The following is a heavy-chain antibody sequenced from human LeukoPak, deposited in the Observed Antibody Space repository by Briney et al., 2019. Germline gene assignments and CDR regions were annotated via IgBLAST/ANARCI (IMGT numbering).Heavy chain of an antibody. J-gene: IGHJ4*02. CDR3: VTKASVSGVKRY. V-gene: IGHV3-21*01. CDR1: GLPFESYS. Sequence: GGSLRLSCAASGLPFESYSMTWIRQAPGKGLEWVSTISRTSNYIYTADSLKGRFTTSRDNAEKSLFLQMPNLTDDDTAVYYCVTKASVSGVKRYWGQGTLVTVSS. CDR2: ISRTSNYI. D-gene: IGHD3-10*01.